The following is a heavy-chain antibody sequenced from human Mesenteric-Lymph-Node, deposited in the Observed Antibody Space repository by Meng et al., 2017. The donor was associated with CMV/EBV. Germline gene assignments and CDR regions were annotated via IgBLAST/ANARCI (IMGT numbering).Heavy chain of an antibody. J-gene: IGHJ6*02. CDR3: TRPIYDFWSGYSSGGYGALDV. Sequence: GGSLRLSCTASGFTFGDYAMSWVRQAPGKGLEWVGFIRSKAYGGTTEYAASVKGRFTISRDDSKSIAYLQMNSLKTEDTAVYYCTRPIYDFWSGYSSGGYGALDVWGQGTTVTVSS. CDR1: GFTFGDYA. D-gene: IGHD3-3*01. CDR2: IRSKAYGGTT. V-gene: IGHV3-49*04.